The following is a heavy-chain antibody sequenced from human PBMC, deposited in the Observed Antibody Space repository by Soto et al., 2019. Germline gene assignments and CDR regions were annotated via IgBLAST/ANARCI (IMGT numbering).Heavy chain of an antibody. CDR1: GYTFTSFD. CDR2: TTASNTHT. V-gene: IGHV1-18*04. D-gene: IGHD3-22*01. Sequence: QVQLLQSGTEVKEPGASVKVSCKASGYTFTSFDISWVRQAPGQGLEWVGWTTASNTHTNYAQKRQGRVTITTDTSTTTAYRELRSRRSDETAIYYWARGGYSSGYHYWGQGTLVTVSS. CDR3: ARGGYSSGYHY. J-gene: IGHJ4*02.